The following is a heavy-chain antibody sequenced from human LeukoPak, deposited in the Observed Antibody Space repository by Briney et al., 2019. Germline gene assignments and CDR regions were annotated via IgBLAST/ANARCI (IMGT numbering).Heavy chain of an antibody. V-gene: IGHV4-34*01. J-gene: IGHJ6*04. CDR1: GGSFSGYY. Sequence: KPSETLSLTCAVYGGSFSGYYWSWIRQPPGKGLEWIGEINHSGSTNYNPPLKSRVTISVDTSMNQFSLKLSSVTAADTAVYYCARGYCSSTSCRYRTSSYGMDVWGKGTTVTVSS. CDR2: INHSGST. D-gene: IGHD2-2*01. CDR3: ARGYCSSTSCRYRTSSYGMDV.